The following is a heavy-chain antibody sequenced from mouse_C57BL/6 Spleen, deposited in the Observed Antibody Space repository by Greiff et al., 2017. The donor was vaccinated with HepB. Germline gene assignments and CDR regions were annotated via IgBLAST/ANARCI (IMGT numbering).Heavy chain of an antibody. CDR1: GYSFTGYY. CDR3: ARGDDGYYGFAY. Sequence: DVQLQESGPELVKPGASVKISCKASGYSFTGYYMNWVKQSPEKSLEWIGEINPSTGGTTYNQKFKAKATLTVDKSSSTAYMQLKSLTSEDSAVYYCARGDDGYYGFAYWGQGTLVTVSA. V-gene: IGHV1-42*01. CDR2: INPSTGGT. D-gene: IGHD2-3*01. J-gene: IGHJ3*01.